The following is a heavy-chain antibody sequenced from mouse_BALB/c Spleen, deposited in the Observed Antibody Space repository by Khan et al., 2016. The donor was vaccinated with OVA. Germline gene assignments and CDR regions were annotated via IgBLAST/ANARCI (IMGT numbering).Heavy chain of an antibody. CDR1: GYSITSDYA. CDR2: ISYSGRT. CDR3: AGGRAY. Sequence: VQLKESGPGLVKPSQSLSLTCTVTGYSITSDYAWNWIRQFPGNKLEWMGYISYSGRTSYTPSLKNRISITRDTSKHQFFLQLNSVTTEDTATYYCAGGRAYWGQGTLVTVAA. D-gene: IGHD3-3*01. J-gene: IGHJ3*01. V-gene: IGHV3-2*02.